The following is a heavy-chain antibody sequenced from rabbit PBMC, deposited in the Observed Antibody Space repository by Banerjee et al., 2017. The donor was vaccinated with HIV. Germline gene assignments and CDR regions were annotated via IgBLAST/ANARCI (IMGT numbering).Heavy chain of an antibody. CDR1: GFDLSSGYW. D-gene: IGHD1-1*01. CDR2: IDIGGIGNT. V-gene: IGHV1S40*01. J-gene: IGHJ4*01. Sequence: QSLEESGGDLVKPGASLTLTCTASGFDLSSGYWICWVRQAPGKGLEWIVCIDIGGIGNTYYANWAKGRFTVSKTSSTTVTLQVTSLTAADTATYFCVGGASGYYMWGPGTLVTVS. CDR3: VGGASGYYM.